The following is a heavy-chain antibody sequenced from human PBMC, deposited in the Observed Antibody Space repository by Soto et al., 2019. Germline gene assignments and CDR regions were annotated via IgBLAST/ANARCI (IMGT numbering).Heavy chain of an antibody. Sequence: PSETLSLTCSVSGGSINKFSWSCIRKTAGKGLEWMGRVYATGTTDYNPSLRSRVAMSVDISKKTFSLRLTSVTAADTGVYYCVRDGSKTLRDWFDPWGQGKLVTVSS. J-gene: IGHJ5*02. CDR1: GGSINKFS. V-gene: IGHV4-4*07. D-gene: IGHD4-17*01. CDR2: VYATGTT. CDR3: VRDGSKTLRDWFDP.